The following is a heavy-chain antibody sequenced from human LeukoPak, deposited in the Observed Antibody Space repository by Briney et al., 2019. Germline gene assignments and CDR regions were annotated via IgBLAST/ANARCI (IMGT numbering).Heavy chain of an antibody. CDR2: IYHRGST. Sequence: PSETLSLTCTVSGYSISSGYYWGWIRPPPGKGLEWIGTIYHRGSTYYNPSLKSRVTISVDTSKNQFSLKLSSVTAADTAVYYCARFLYSTEPYDYWGQGTLVTVSS. J-gene: IGHJ4*02. CDR1: GYSISSGYY. V-gene: IGHV4-38-2*02. CDR3: ARFLYSTEPYDY. D-gene: IGHD6-13*01.